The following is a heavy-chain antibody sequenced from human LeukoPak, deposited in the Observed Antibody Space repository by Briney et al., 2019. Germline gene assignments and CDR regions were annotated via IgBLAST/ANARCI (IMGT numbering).Heavy chain of an antibody. D-gene: IGHD3-16*01. CDR3: ARDRMITFGGVTQYFDY. CDR1: GGTFSSYA. J-gene: IGHJ4*02. V-gene: IGHV1-69*05. Sequence: SVKVSCKASGGTFSSYAISWVRQAPGQGLEWMGRIIPIFGTANYAQKFQGRVTITTDESTSTAYMELSSLRSEDTAVYYCARDRMITFGGVTQYFDYWGQGTLVTVSS. CDR2: IIPIFGTA.